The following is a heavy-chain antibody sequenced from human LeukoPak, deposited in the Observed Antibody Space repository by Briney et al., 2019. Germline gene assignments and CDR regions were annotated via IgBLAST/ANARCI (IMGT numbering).Heavy chain of an antibody. Sequence: GGSLRLSCAASGFTFSDYYMSWIRQAPGKGLEWVSYISSSGSTIYYADSVKGRFTISRDDAKNSLYLQMNSLRAEDTAVYYCARDSLDCSGGSCYDYWGQGTLVTVSS. CDR1: GFTFSDYY. J-gene: IGHJ4*02. CDR3: ARDSLDCSGGSCYDY. D-gene: IGHD2-15*01. CDR2: ISSSGSTI. V-gene: IGHV3-11*04.